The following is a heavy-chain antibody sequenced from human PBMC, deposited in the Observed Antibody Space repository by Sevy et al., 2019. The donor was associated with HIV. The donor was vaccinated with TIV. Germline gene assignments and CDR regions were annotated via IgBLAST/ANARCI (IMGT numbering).Heavy chain of an antibody. Sequence: GGSLRLSCAASGFTFSNYAMNWVRQAPGKGLEWVSYISSGSSTKNYADSVKGQFTISRDNAKNSLYLQMNSLRDEDTAVYYCARDAYHDSSGSADFDYWGQGTQVTVSS. V-gene: IGHV3-48*02. CDR1: GFTFSNYA. CDR2: ISSGSSTK. CDR3: ARDAYHDSSGSADFDY. J-gene: IGHJ4*02. D-gene: IGHD3-22*01.